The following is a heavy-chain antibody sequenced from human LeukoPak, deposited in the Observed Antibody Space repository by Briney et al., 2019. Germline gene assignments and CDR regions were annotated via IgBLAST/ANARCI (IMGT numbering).Heavy chain of an antibody. CDR1: GGSISSYY. D-gene: IGHD3-9*01. CDR3: ARGAGILTGYSPPRWFDP. Sequence: PSETLSLTCTVSGGSISSYYWSWIRQPAGKGLEWIWRIYTSGSTNYNPSLKSRVTMSVDTSKNQFSLKLSSVTAADTAVYYCARGAGILTGYSPPRWFDPWGQGTLVTVSS. J-gene: IGHJ5*02. V-gene: IGHV4-4*07. CDR2: IYTSGST.